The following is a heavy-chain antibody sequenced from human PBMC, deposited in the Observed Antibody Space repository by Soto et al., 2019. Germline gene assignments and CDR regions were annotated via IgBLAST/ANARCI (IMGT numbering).Heavy chain of an antibody. CDR2: IYYSGST. CDR1: GGSISSSSYY. V-gene: IGHV4-39*07. J-gene: IGHJ5*02. Sequence: SETLSLTCTVSGGSISSSSYYWGWIRQPPGKGLEWIGSIYYSGSTYYNLSLKSRVTISVDTSKNQFSLKLSSVTAADTAVYYGAREDGNDTSWFDPWGQGTLVTVAS. CDR3: AREDGNDTSWFDP. D-gene: IGHD3-9*01.